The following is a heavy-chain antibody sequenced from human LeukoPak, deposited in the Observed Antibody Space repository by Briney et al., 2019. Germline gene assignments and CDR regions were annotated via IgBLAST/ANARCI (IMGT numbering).Heavy chain of an antibody. CDR3: ARRYYYGSGIFDY. CDR2: IYYSGST. CDR1: GGSISSGDYY. Sequence: PSQTLSLTCTVSGGSISSGDYYWSWIRQPPGKGLEWIGYIYYSGSTYYNPSLKSRATISVDTSKNQFSLKLSSVTAADTAVYYCARRYYYGSGIFDYWGQGTLVTVSS. J-gene: IGHJ4*02. V-gene: IGHV4-30-4*08. D-gene: IGHD3-10*01.